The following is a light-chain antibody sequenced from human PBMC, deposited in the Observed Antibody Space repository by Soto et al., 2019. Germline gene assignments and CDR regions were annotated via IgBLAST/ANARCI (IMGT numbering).Light chain of an antibody. CDR2: VGTGGIVG. Sequence: QSALTQPPSASASLGASVTLTCTLSSGYSNYKVDWYQQRPGKGPRFVMRVGTGGIVGSKGDGIPDRFSVLGSGLNRYLTIKNIQEEDESDYHCGADHGSGSNFVKEFVGGTKLTVL. CDR3: GADHGSGSNFVKE. J-gene: IGLJ2*01. V-gene: IGLV9-49*01. CDR1: SGYSNYK.